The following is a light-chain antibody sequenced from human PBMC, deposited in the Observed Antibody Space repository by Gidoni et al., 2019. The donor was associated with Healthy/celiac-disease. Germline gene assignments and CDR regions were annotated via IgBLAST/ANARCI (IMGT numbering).Light chain of an antibody. V-gene: IGKV1-39*01. CDR1: QSISSY. CDR3: QQSYSPYT. Sequence: DIQMTQSPSSLSASVGDRVTITCRASQSISSYLNWYQQKPGKAPKLLIYAASSLQSGVPSRFSGSGSGTDFTITISSLQHEDFATYYCQQSYSPYTFGQGTKLEIK. J-gene: IGKJ2*01. CDR2: AAS.